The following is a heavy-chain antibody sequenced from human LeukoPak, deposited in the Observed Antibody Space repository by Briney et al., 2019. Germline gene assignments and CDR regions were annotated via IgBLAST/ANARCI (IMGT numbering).Heavy chain of an antibody. J-gene: IGHJ4*02. CDR3: ARVPNGDYVGYYFDY. Sequence: GGSLRLSCAASGFTFSSYGMHWVRQAPGKGLEWVAVIWYDGSNKYYADSVKGRFTISRDNSKNTLYLQMNSLRAEDTAVYYCARVPNGDYVGYYFDYWGQGTLVTVSS. CDR1: GFTFSSYG. CDR2: IWYDGSNK. D-gene: IGHD4-17*01. V-gene: IGHV3-33*01.